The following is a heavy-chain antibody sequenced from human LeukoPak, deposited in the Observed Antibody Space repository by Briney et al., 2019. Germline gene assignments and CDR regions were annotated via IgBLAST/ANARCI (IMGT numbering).Heavy chain of an antibody. Sequence: SETLSLTCAVYGGSFSGYHWSWIRQPPGKGLEWIGEINHSGSTNYNPSLKSRVTISVDTSKNQFSLKLSSVTAADTAVYYCARVRQGYCSGGSCYWMSDAFDIWGQGTMVTVSS. CDR2: INHSGST. V-gene: IGHV4-34*01. D-gene: IGHD2-15*01. J-gene: IGHJ3*02. CDR1: GGSFSGYH. CDR3: ARVRQGYCSGGSCYWMSDAFDI.